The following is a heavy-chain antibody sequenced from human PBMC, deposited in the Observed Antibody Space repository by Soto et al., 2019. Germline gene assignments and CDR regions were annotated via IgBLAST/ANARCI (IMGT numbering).Heavy chain of an antibody. Sequence: QVQLQESGPGLVRPSETLSLTCTVSGGSVSGGSYFWSWVRQPPGKGLEWIGYFYYSGSTKYNPSLKSRVTILEDTSKNQFSLKLNSVTAADTAVYYGAREGRMGTFDYWGQGALVTVSS. CDR3: AREGRMGTFDY. CDR2: FYYSGST. D-gene: IGHD1-1*01. J-gene: IGHJ4*02. CDR1: GGSVSGGSYF. V-gene: IGHV4-61*01.